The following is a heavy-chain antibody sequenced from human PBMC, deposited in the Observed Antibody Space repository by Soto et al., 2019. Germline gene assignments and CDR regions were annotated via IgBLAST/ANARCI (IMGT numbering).Heavy chain of an antibody. J-gene: IGHJ5*02. CDR2: INHSGST. CDR1: GGSFSGYY. CDR3: ARGVGATIWFDP. Sequence: QVQLQQWGAGLLKPSETLSLTCAVYGGSFSGYYWSWIRQPPGKGLEWIGEINHSGSTNYNPSLKSRVTISVDTCKNQFSLKLSSVTAADTAVYYCARGVGATIWFDPWGQGTLVTVSS. D-gene: IGHD1-26*01. V-gene: IGHV4-34*01.